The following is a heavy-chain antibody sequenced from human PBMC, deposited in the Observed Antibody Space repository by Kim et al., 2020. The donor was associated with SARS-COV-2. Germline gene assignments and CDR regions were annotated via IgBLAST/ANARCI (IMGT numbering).Heavy chain of an antibody. Sequence: SETLSLTCNLSGGAISSTSYYWVWIRQPPGKGLEWIGSISYGGSTNFNSSLKSRVTISVDTSKNQFSLKLSSMTAADSAVYYCARRGGSGRSFDYWGQGTLVIVSS. J-gene: IGHJ4*02. CDR3: ARRGGSGRSFDY. CDR1: GGAISSTSYY. CDR2: ISYGGST. D-gene: IGHD3-10*01. V-gene: IGHV4-39*01.